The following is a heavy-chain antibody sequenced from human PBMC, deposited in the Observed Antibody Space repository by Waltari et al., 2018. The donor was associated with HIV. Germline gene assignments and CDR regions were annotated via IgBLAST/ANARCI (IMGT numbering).Heavy chain of an antibody. CDR3: VRLDFWLKYYFDY. D-gene: IGHD3-3*01. J-gene: IGHJ4*02. V-gene: IGHV3-23*01. Sequence: EVHLLESGGGLVQPGGSLRLSCAAPGFTFSNFAMSWVRQAPGKGLGWVSGLNDGCFGTYYADSVKGRFTISRDNSKNTLFLEMNSLRAEDTAVYYCVRLDFWLKYYFDYWGQGTLVTVSS. CDR1: GFTFSNFA. CDR2: LNDGCFGT.